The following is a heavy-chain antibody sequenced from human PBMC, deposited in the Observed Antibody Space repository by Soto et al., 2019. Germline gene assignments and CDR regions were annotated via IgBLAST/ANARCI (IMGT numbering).Heavy chain of an antibody. V-gene: IGHV3-74*01. D-gene: IGHD1-26*01. CDR3: ARGPRGLYHHDY. Sequence: EVQLVESGGGLVQPGGSLRLSCVASGFTFSGDWMHWVRQAAGKGLVWVSRINMDGTSTNYADSVAGRFTISRDNAKNTLYLHMTSLRVDDTAVYFCARGPRGLYHHDYWGQGALVTVS. J-gene: IGHJ4*02. CDR1: GFTFSGDW. CDR2: INMDGTST.